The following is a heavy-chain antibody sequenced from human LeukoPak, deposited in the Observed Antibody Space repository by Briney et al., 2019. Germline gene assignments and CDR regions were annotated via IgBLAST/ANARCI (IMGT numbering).Heavy chain of an antibody. D-gene: IGHD6-13*01. CDR3: ARGGIAAADIDY. CDR2: IWNDGSNK. V-gene: IGHV3-33*01. CDR1: GFTFSTYG. Sequence: ARTLRLSCAGSGFTFSTYGMHRDRQAPGKGLEWVAVIWNDGSNKYYADSVKGRFTISRDISKNTLHLQMNSLRAEDTAIYYCARGGIAAADIDYWGQGTLVTVSS. J-gene: IGHJ4*02.